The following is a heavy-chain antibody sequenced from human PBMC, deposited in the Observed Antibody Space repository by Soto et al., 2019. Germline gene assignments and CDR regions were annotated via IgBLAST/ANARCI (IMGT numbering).Heavy chain of an antibody. Sequence: QVQLQESGPGLVKPSETLSLTCTVSGGSIRSYYWSWIRQPPGKGLEWIGYIYYSGSTNYNPSLKGRVTISVDTSKNPSSLKLSSVTAADTAVYYCVRGRVGFGVVYSVGAFDIGGQGTVVTVSS. J-gene: IGHJ3*02. CDR3: VRGRVGFGVVYSVGAFDI. V-gene: IGHV4-59*01. CDR1: GGSIRSYY. D-gene: IGHD3-3*01. CDR2: IYYSGST.